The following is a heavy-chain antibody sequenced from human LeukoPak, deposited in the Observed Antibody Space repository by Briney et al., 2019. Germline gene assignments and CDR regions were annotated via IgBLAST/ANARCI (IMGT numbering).Heavy chain of an antibody. Sequence: GGSLRLSCAASGFTFSTFAMSWVRQAPGPGLESFSSIIDSGGSTYYADSVEGRFTVSRDNSRNTLYLQMNSLRAEDTAVYYCAKSFRPFGSSGYYWWDFWGQGTLVTVSS. CDR3: AKSFRPFGSSGYYWWDF. V-gene: IGHV3-23*01. CDR2: IIDSGGST. D-gene: IGHD3-22*01. J-gene: IGHJ4*02. CDR1: GFTFSTFA.